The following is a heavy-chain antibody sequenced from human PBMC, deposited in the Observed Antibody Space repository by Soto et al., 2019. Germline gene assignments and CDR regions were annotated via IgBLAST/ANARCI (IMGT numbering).Heavy chain of an antibody. CDR1: GGSISSSSYY. V-gene: IGHV4-39*01. J-gene: IGHJ6*02. D-gene: IGHD6-13*01. CDR2: IYYSGST. Sequence: QLQLQESGPGLVKPSETLSLTCTVSGGSISSSSYYWGWIRQPPGKGLEWIGSIYYSGSTYYNPSLKSRVTISVDTSKNQFSLKLSSVTAADTAVYYCASPYSSSWEPENYGMDVWGQGTTVTVSS. CDR3: ASPYSSSWEPENYGMDV.